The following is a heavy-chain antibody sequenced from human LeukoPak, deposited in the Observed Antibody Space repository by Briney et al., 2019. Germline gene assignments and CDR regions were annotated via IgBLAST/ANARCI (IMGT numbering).Heavy chain of an antibody. D-gene: IGHD6-13*01. Sequence: GGSLRLSCAASGFIFSNYALMWVRQAPGKGLEWVSSITGSGDNTFYADSVKGRFSLSRDNSKNMLYLQMYCLGAEDTAMYYCAKGAATGLVDWFDPWGQGTLVTVSS. CDR1: GFIFSNYA. J-gene: IGHJ5*02. CDR2: ITGSGDNT. CDR3: AKGAATGLVDWFDP. V-gene: IGHV3-23*01.